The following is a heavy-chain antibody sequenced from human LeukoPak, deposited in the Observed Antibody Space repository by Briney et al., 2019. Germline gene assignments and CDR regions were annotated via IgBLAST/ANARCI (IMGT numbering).Heavy chain of an antibody. CDR3: ARATVTVKSDAFDI. V-gene: IGHV1-18*01. CDR1: GYTLTNYG. Sequence: GASVKVSCKASGYTLTNYGISWVRQAPGQGLEWMGWISAYNGNTNYAQKLQGRVTMTTDTSTSTAYMELRSLRSDDTAVYYCARATVTVKSDAFDIWGQGTMVTVSS. CDR2: ISAYNGNT. J-gene: IGHJ3*02. D-gene: IGHD4-17*01.